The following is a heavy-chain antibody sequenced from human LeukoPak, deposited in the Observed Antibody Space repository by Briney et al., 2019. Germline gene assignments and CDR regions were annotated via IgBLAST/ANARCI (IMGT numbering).Heavy chain of an antibody. CDR1: GYTLTELS. CDR2: FDPEDGET. Sequence: GASVKVSCKVSGYTLTELSMHWVRQAPGKGLEWMGGFDPEDGETIYAQKFQGRVTMTEDTSTDTAYMELSSLRSEDTAVYYCATVSPFPDDGVVPAASHLNIHDAFDIWGQGTMVTVSS. CDR3: ATVSPFPDDGVVPAASHLNIHDAFDI. V-gene: IGHV1-24*01. D-gene: IGHD2-2*01. J-gene: IGHJ3*02.